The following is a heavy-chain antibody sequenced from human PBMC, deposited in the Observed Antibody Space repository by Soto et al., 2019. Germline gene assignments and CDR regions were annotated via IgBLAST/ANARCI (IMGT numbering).Heavy chain of an antibody. Sequence: GESLKISCKGSGDSFTSYWISWVRQMPGKGLEWMGRIDPSDSYTNYSPSFQGHVTISADKSISTAYLQWSSLKASDTAMYYCARPKLYGDYYYYYGMDVWGQGTTVTVSS. D-gene: IGHD4-17*01. J-gene: IGHJ6*02. CDR2: IDPSDSYT. CDR1: GDSFTSYW. CDR3: ARPKLYGDYYYYYGMDV. V-gene: IGHV5-10-1*01.